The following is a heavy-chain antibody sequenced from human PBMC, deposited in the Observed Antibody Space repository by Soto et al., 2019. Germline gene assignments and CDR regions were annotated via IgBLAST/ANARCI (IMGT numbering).Heavy chain of an antibody. CDR3: ARGGILTGYPPLPPYYYYYGMDV. D-gene: IGHD3-9*01. J-gene: IGHJ6*02. CDR2: INPNSGGT. Sequence: QVQLVQSGAEVKKPGASVKVSCKASGYTFTGYYMHWVRQAPGQGLEWMGWINPNSGGTNYAQKFQGWVTMTRDTSISTAYMELSRLRSDDTAVYYCARGGILTGYPPLPPYYYYYGMDVWGQGTTVTVSS. V-gene: IGHV1-2*04. CDR1: GYTFTGYY.